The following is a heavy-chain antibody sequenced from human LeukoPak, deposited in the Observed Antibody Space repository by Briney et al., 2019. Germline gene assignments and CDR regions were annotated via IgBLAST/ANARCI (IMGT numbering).Heavy chain of an antibody. CDR2: ISSSSSTI. D-gene: IGHD3-9*01. Sequence: GGSLRLSCAASGFTFSSYSMNWVRQAPGKGLEWVSYISSSSSTIYYADSVKGRFTISRDNAKNSLYLQMNSLRAEDTAVYYCARDYDILTGSRYYYYYYGMDVWAKGPRSPSP. J-gene: IGHJ6*02. CDR1: GFTFSSYS. V-gene: IGHV3-48*01. CDR3: ARDYDILTGSRYYYYYYGMDV.